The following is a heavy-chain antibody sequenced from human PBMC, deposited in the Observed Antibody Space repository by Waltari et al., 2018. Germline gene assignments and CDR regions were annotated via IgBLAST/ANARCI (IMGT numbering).Heavy chain of an antibody. V-gene: IGHV1-24*01. Sequence: QVQLVQSGAEVKKPGASVKVSCKVSGYTLTELSMHWVRQAPGKGVEWMGGFDAEDGETTNAQKYQGRVTMTEDTSTDTAYMELSSLRSEDTAVYYCATRGTYYDILTGYYRDYWGQGTLVTVSS. CDR3: ATRGTYYDILTGYYRDY. J-gene: IGHJ4*02. CDR2: FDAEDGET. D-gene: IGHD3-9*01. CDR1: GYTLTELS.